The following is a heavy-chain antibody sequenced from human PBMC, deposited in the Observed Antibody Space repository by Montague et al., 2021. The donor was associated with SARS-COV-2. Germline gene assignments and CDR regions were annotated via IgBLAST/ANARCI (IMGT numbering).Heavy chain of an antibody. D-gene: IGHD3-10*01. CDR2: VIHSGTT. CDR3: ASGEFFYYGSGNYYRSALDD. V-gene: IGHV4-34*12. J-gene: IGHJ6*02. Sequence: SETLSLTCHVYGPSFSGYYWSWVRQSPGKGLEWIGEVIHSGTTNYNPSLKGRVTTSIDSSTDRFSLWLTSPTAADTGVYYCASGEFFYYGSGNYYRSALDDWGQGTTVTVSS. CDR1: GPSFSGYY.